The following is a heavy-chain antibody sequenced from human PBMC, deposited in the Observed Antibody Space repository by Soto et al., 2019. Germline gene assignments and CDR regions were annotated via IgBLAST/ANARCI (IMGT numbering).Heavy chain of an antibody. CDR1: GGSFSGYY. J-gene: IGHJ5*02. D-gene: IGHD3-9*01. CDR3: ARGSPYYDILTEYYKKKDNWFDP. V-gene: IGHV4-34*01. Sequence: ETLSLTCAVYGGSFSGYYWSWIRQPPGKGLEWIGEINHSGSTNYNPSLKSRVTISVDTSKNQFSLKLSSVTAADTAVYYCARGSPYYDILTEYYKKKDNWFDPWGQGTLVTVSS. CDR2: INHSGST.